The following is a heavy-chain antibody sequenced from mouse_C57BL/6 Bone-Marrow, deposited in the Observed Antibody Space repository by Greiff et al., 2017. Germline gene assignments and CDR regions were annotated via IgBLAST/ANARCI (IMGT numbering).Heavy chain of an antibody. CDR1: GYTFTSYG. CDR3: ARYDGYTGFDY. Sequence: VKLVESGAELARPGASVKLSCTASGYTFTSYGISWVKQRTGQGLEWIGEIYPRSGNTYYNEKYKGKATLTADKSSSTAYMDLLSLTSEDSAFYFCARYDGYTGFDYGGQGTVATVTA. V-gene: IGHV1-81*01. CDR2: IYPRSGNT. D-gene: IGHD2-2*01. J-gene: IGHJ3*01.